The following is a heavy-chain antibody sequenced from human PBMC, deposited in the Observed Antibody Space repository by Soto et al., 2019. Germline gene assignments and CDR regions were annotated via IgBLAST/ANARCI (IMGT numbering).Heavy chain of an antibody. CDR1: GGSIYRSGYY. D-gene: IGHD2-15*01. V-gene: IGHV4-39*01. J-gene: IGHJ4*02. CDR2: IDYNGVT. CDR3: GKVLVGATGHTDSDS. Sequence: SETLSLTCTVSGGSIYRSGYYWGWIRQPPGRGLEWIGNIDYNGVTYSNPSLKSRVTISRDTSKNQFSLKLTSVTAADTALYYCGKVLVGATGHTDSDSWGPGTLVTASS.